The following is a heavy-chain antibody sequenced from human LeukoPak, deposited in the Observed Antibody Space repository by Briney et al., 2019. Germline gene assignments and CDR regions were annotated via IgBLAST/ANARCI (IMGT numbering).Heavy chain of an antibody. CDR3: ARDSLGMSTLDS. CDR1: GFTVSNNY. J-gene: IGHJ4*02. V-gene: IGHV3-53*01. D-gene: IGHD5/OR15-5a*01. Sequence: GGSLRLSCAASGFTVSNNYMSWVRQAPGKGLEWVSVIYSGGSTYYAGSVKGRFTISRDSSKNTLYLQMNSLRAEDTAVYYCARDSLGMSTLDSWGQGTLVTVSS. CDR2: IYSGGST.